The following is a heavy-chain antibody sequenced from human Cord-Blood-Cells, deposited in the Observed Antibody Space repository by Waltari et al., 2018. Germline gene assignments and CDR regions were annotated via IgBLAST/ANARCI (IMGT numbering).Heavy chain of an antibody. Sequence: QVQLVQSGAEVKKPGSSVKVSCKASGGTFSSYAISWVRQAPGQGLEWMGGISPILGMTNCEQKFQGRVTITADKSTSTAYMELSSLRSEDTAGYYCARSRGQQLVLGYYYYYYMDVWGKGTTVTVSS. V-gene: IGHV1-69*10. CDR1: GGTFSSYA. CDR2: ISPILGMT. CDR3: ARSRGQQLVLGYYYYYYMDV. J-gene: IGHJ6*03. D-gene: IGHD6-13*01.